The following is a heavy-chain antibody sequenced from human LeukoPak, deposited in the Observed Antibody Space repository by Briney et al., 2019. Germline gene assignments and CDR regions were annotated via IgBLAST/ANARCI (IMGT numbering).Heavy chain of an antibody. CDR2: ISGSGCST. V-gene: IGHV3-23*01. J-gene: IGHJ6*03. CDR1: GFTFNSYA. Sequence: GGSLRLSCAASGFTFNSYAMSWVRQAPGKGLEWVSAISGSGCSTYYAASVKGRFTIARDNSKNTLYLHMNTLRGEDTAVYYCARDLEFAGMTTNYYYYYYMDVWGTGTTVTVSS. D-gene: IGHD3-3*01. CDR3: ARDLEFAGMTTNYYYYYYMDV.